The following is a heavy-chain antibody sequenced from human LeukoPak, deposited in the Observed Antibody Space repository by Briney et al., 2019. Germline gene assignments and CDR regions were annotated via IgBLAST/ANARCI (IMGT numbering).Heavy chain of an antibody. V-gene: IGHV3-15*01. D-gene: IGHD6-19*01. CDR1: GFTFSNAW. J-gene: IGHJ5*02. Sequence: PGGSLRLSCAASGFTFSNAWMSWVRQAPGKGLEWVGRIKSKTDGGTTDYAAPVKGRFTISRDDSKNTLYLQMNSLKTEDTAVYYCTTMSSGWYDWFDPWGQGTLVTVSS. CDR3: TTMSSGWYDWFDP. CDR2: IKSKTDGGTT.